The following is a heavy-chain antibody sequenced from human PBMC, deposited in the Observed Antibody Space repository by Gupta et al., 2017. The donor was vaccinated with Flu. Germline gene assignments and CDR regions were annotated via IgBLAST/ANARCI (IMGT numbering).Heavy chain of an antibody. D-gene: IGHD2-2*03. CDR3: ARVALVGYGSNWFDP. CDR2: VNHSGRT. V-gene: IGHV4-34*01. J-gene: IGHJ5*02. Sequence: GLEWIGEVNHSGRTNYNPSLKSRVTMSIDTSKNQFSLKLTSLTAADTAVYYCARVALVGYGSNWFDPWGQGTLVTVSS.